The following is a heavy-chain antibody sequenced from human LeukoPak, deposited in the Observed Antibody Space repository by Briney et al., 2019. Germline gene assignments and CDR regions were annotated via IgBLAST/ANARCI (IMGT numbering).Heavy chain of an antibody. J-gene: IGHJ5*02. CDR1: GYTFTNYY. CDR2: INPNSGGT. CDR3: ARSTMIVVDNWFDP. D-gene: IGHD3-22*01. V-gene: IGHV1-2*02. Sequence: GASVKVSFKASGYTFTNYYIHWVRQAPGQGLEWMGWINPNSGGTNYAQKFQGRVTMTRDTSISTAYMELSRLRSDDTAVYYCARSTMIVVDNWFDPWGQGTLVTVSS.